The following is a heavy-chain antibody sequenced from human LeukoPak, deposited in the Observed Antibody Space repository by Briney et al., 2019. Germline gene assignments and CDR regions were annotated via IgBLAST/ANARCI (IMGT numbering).Heavy chain of an antibody. Sequence: GGSLRLSCAASGFTFSSYAMHWVRQAPGKGLEWVAVISYDGSNKYYADSVKGRFTISRDNSKNTLYLQMNSLRAEDTAVYYCARAGYSYGSPHQPVDYWGQGTLVTVSS. V-gene: IGHV3-30*04. CDR2: ISYDGSNK. D-gene: IGHD5-18*01. CDR3: ARAGYSYGSPHQPVDY. J-gene: IGHJ4*02. CDR1: GFTFSSYA.